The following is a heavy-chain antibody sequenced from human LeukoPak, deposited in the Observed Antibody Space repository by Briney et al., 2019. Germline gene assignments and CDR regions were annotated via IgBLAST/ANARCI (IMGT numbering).Heavy chain of an antibody. D-gene: IGHD5-24*01. CDR2: ISAYNGNA. V-gene: IGHV1-18*01. J-gene: IGHJ5*02. CDR3: ARGRDGYDYAGFDP. Sequence: ASVKVSCKASGYTFITYGISWVRQAPGQGFEWMGWISAYNGNADYAQKFRGRVTMTTETSTSTAYMELRSLRSDDTADYYCARGRDGYDYAGFDPWGQGTLVTVSS. CDR1: GYTFITYG.